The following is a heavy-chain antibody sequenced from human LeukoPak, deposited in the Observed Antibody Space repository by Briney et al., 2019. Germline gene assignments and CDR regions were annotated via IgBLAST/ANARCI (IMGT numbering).Heavy chain of an antibody. CDR1: GFTFSNYG. D-gene: IGHD3-22*01. CDR3: AKAGDDSSGYYFDY. CDR2: ISYDESKK. Sequence: GGSLRLSCAASGFTFSNYGMHWVRQAPGKGLEWVAVISYDESKKYYADSVKGRLTISRDNSKNTLYLQINSLRAEDTAVYYCAKAGDDSSGYYFDYWGQGTLVTVSS. J-gene: IGHJ4*02. V-gene: IGHV3-30*18.